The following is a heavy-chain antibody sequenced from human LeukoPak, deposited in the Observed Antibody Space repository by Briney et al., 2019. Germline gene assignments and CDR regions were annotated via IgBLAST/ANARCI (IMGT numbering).Heavy chain of an antibody. CDR2: IHNTGST. J-gene: IGHJ4*02. CDR1: GFIVSNNY. D-gene: IGHD6-13*01. CDR3: ARDLGSSSDY. Sequence: GGSLRLSFAASGFIVSNNYMNWVRQAPGKGLEWVSVIHNTGSTYADSVKGRFTISRDNSKNTLFLQMNSLRAEDTAMYYCARDLGSSSDYWGQGTLVTVSS. V-gene: IGHV3-66*01.